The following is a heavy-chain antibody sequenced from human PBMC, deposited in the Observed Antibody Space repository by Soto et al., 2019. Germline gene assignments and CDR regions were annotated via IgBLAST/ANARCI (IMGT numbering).Heavy chain of an antibody. CDR1: GGSFSGYY. CDR3: ARGIQEGFDP. V-gene: IGHV4-34*01. CDR2: IH. J-gene: IGHJ5*02. D-gene: IGHD5-18*01. Sequence: KASETLSLTCAVYGGSFSGYYWSWIRQPPGKGLEWIGIIHYNPSLKSRVTISLDPSKNQFSLTMTSVTDADTAVYSCARGIQEGFDPWGQGTLVTVSS.